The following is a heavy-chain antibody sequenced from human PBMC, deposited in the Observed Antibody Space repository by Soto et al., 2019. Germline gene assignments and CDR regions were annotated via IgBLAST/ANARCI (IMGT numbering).Heavy chain of an antibody. V-gene: IGHV4-59*12. CDR1: GGSISSYY. J-gene: IGHJ4*02. CDR2: IYYIGTT. D-gene: IGHD5-18*01. CDR3: VRGXGGYGNXTIDY. Sequence: PSETLSLTCSVSGGSISSYYWSWIRQSPGKGLEWIGYIYYIGTTNYNPSLKSRVTISLDTSKNQFSLKLTSVTAADTAVYYCVRGXGGYGNXTIDYWGQGTLVTVSS.